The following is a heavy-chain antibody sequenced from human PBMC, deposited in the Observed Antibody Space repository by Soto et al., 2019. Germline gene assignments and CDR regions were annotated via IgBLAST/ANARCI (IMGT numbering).Heavy chain of an antibody. V-gene: IGHV1-69*13. D-gene: IGHD5-12*01. CDR2: IIPIFNSA. CDR1: GGTFNNYA. CDR3: AREVTVASYSFDF. J-gene: IGHJ4*02. Sequence: SVKVSCKASGGTFNNYALSWVRQAPGQGLEWVGGIIPIFNSANYAQKFQGRVTITADDSTSTAYMELRSLRPDDTAVYYCAREVTVASYSFDFWGQGTLVTVSS.